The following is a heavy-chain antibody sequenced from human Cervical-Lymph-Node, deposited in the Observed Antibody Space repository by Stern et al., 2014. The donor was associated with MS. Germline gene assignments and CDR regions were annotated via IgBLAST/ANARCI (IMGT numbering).Heavy chain of an antibody. Sequence: EVQLVQSGAEVKKPGEFLKISCKGSGYSFTSYWIGWVRQMPGKGLEWMGIINPGDSDTRYSPSFQGQVTISADKSISTAYLQWSSLKASDTAMYYCARRHCSSRRCGWFDPWGQGTLVTVSS. D-gene: IGHD2-2*01. J-gene: IGHJ5*02. CDR2: INPGDSDT. CDR3: ARRHCSSRRCGWFDP. V-gene: IGHV5-51*01. CDR1: GYSFTSYW.